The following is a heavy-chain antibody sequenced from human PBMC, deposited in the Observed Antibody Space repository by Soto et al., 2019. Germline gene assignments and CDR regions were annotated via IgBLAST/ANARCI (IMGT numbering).Heavy chain of an antibody. Sequence: ASVKVSCKVSGYTLTELSMHWVRQAPGKGLEWMGGFDPEDGETIYAQKFQGRVTMTEDTSTDTAYMELSSLRSEDTAVYYCATRYYDSSGYYYGPFVYWGQGTLVTVSS. D-gene: IGHD3-22*01. CDR1: GYTLTELS. CDR2: FDPEDGET. CDR3: ATRYYDSSGYYYGPFVY. V-gene: IGHV1-24*01. J-gene: IGHJ4*02.